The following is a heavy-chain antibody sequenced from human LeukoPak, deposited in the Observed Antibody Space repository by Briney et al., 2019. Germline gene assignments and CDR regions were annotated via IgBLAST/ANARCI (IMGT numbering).Heavy chain of an antibody. V-gene: IGHV3-66*02. CDR3: ASQMGGFWSGYYTGIYFDY. CDR1: GFTVSSNY. D-gene: IGHD3-3*01. J-gene: IGHJ4*02. Sequence: PGGSLRLSCAASGFTVSSNYMSWVRQAPGKGLEWVSVIYSGGSTYYADSVKGRFTISRDNSRNTPYLQMNSLRAEDTAVYYCASQMGGFWSGYYTGIYFDYWGQGTLVNVSS. CDR2: IYSGGST.